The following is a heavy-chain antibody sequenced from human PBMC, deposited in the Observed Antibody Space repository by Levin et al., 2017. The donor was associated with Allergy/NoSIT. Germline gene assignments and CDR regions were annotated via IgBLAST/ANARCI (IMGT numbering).Heavy chain of an antibody. D-gene: IGHD6-13*01. Sequence: PSETLSLTCAVSGGSISSSNWWSWVRQPPGKGLEWIGEIYHSGSTNNNPSLKSRVTISVDKSKNQFSLKLSSVTAADTAVYYCARDTRIASAGHFDYWGQGTLVTISS. J-gene: IGHJ4*02. CDR1: GGSISSSNW. CDR3: ARDTRIASAGHFDY. CDR2: IYHSGST. V-gene: IGHV4-4*02.